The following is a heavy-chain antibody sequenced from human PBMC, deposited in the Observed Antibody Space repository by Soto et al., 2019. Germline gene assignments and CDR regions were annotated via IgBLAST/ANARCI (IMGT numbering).Heavy chain of an antibody. CDR2: IYSGGYT. J-gene: IGHJ4*02. Sequence: EVQLVESGGGLIQPGGSLRLSCAVSGFTVSNNYMSWVRQAPGKGLEGVSVIYSGGYTAYGDSVKGRFTISRDNSKNTLYLKVNCRGAEHRAVFSVATYPGGGGYWGQGTLVTVSS. V-gene: IGHV3-53*01. CDR3: ATYPGGGGY. D-gene: IGHD3-10*01. CDR1: GFTVSNNY.